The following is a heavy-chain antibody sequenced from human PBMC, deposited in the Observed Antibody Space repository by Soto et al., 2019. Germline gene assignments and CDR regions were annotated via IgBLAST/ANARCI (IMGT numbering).Heavy chain of an antibody. CDR2: IYYSGST. D-gene: IGHD3-10*01. CDR3: ARLYGSGSYKNYYHYGMDV. V-gene: IGHV4-59*13. Sequence: SETLSLTCTVSGGSISSYYWSWIRQPPGKGLEWIGYIYYSGSTNYNPSLKSRVTISVDTSKNQFSLKLSSVTAADTAVYYCARLYGSGSYKNYYHYGMDVWGQGTTVTVSS. CDR1: GGSISSYY. J-gene: IGHJ6*02.